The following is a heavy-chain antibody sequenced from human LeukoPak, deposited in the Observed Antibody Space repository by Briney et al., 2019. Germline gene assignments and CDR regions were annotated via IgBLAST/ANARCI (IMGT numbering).Heavy chain of an antibody. CDR3: ARLHTGLLIDY. V-gene: IGHV3-23*01. J-gene: IGHJ4*02. CDR2: ISGSGGST. D-gene: IGHD4-11*01. Sequence: GGSLRLSCAASRFTFSSYAMSWVRQAPGKGLEWVSAISGSGGSTYYADSVKGRFTISRDNSKNTLYLQMNSLRAEDTAVYYCARLHTGLLIDYWGQGTLVTVSS. CDR1: RFTFSSYA.